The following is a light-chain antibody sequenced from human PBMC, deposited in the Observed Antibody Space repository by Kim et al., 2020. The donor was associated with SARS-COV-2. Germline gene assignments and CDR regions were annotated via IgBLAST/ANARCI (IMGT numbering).Light chain of an antibody. CDR2: SIS. Sequence: DIQMTQSPSSLSASIGDRVTITCRASQDISSSLAWFQQKPGKAPQSLIYSISSLQSGVPSKFSGSGYGTHFTLTITSLQPEDFATYYCQQHKSYPLTFGGGTKVDIK. V-gene: IGKV1-16*02. CDR3: QQHKSYPLT. J-gene: IGKJ4*01. CDR1: QDISSS.